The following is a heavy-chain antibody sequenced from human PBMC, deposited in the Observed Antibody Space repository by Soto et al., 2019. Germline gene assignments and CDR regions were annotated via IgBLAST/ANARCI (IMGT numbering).Heavy chain of an antibody. V-gene: IGHV1-18*01. CDR1: GYTFTSYG. CDR3: ARLKRWPQVFDI. CDR2: ISGYNGDT. Sequence: ASVKVSCKASGYTFTSYGISWVRQAPGQGLEWMGWISGYNGDTNYAQKFQDRVSMTIDTSTGTAYMELRSLTSDDTAVYYCARLKRWPQVFDIWGQGTMVTVSS. D-gene: IGHD2-15*01. J-gene: IGHJ3*02.